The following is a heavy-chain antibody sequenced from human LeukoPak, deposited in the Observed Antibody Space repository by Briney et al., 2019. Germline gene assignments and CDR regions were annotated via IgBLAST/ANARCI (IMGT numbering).Heavy chain of an antibody. CDR1: GYSFTTYW. V-gene: IGHV5-51*01. CDR3: ARFHRYGVLFLDY. D-gene: IGHD3-10*01. Sequence: GESLKISRKGSGYSFTTYWIALVRQMPGKGLEWMGIIYPGDSDTRYSPSFQGQVTISADKSIRTAYLQWSSLNASDTAMYYCARFHRYGVLFLDYWGQGTLVTVSS. J-gene: IGHJ4*02. CDR2: IYPGDSDT.